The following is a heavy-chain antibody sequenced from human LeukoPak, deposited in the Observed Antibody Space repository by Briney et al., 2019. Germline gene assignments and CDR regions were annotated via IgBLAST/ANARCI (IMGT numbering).Heavy chain of an antibody. Sequence: PGGSLRLSCAASGFAFSSYCMHWVRQAPGKGLVWVSRINSDGSSTFHADSVKGRFTISRDNAKNTLYLQMNSLRAEDTAVYYCAREVYSSGWSSFDYWGQGTLVTVSS. CDR1: GFAFSSYC. CDR3: AREVYSSGWSSFDY. CDR2: INSDGSST. V-gene: IGHV3-74*01. D-gene: IGHD6-19*01. J-gene: IGHJ4*02.